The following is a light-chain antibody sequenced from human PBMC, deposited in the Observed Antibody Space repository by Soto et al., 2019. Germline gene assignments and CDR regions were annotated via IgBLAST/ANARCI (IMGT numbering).Light chain of an antibody. J-gene: IGLJ2*01. CDR2: DVS. CDR3: SSYSSSTTPRL. Sequence: QSALTQPASVSGSPGQSITISCTGTSSDVGGYNYVSWYQQHPGRAPKVMIYDVSSRPSGVSNRFSGSKSGNTASLTISGLKAEDEVDYSCSSYSSSTTPRLFGGGTKLTVL. V-gene: IGLV2-14*01. CDR1: SSDVGGYNY.